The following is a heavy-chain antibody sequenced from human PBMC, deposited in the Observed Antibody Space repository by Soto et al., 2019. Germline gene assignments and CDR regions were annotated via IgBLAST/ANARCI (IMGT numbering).Heavy chain of an antibody. D-gene: IGHD2-15*01. CDR3: ARDRGRSCIGGICPFDY. V-gene: IGHV1-18*01. CDR2: ISTYDGNT. Sequence: ASVKVSCKASGYSFTIYGITWVRQAPGQGLEWMGWISTYDGNTNYAQNFQGRVSMARETSTSTAYMELRSLRSDETAVYYCARDRGRSCIGGICPFDYWGQGTLVTVSS. J-gene: IGHJ4*02. CDR1: GYSFTIYG.